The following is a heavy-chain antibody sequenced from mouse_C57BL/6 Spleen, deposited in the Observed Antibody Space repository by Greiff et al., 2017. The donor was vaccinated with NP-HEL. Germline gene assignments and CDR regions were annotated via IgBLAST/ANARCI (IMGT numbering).Heavy chain of an antibody. J-gene: IGHJ3*01. Sequence: QFQLQPSGAVLAKPGASVTLSCKASGYTFTSYWMHWVKQRPGQGLEWIGYINPSSGYTKYNQKFKDKATLTADKSSSTAYMQLSSLTYEDSAVYYCARSNGSSWFAYWGQGTLVTVSA. V-gene: IGHV1-7*01. CDR1: GYTFTSYW. D-gene: IGHD1-1*01. CDR2: INPSSGYT. CDR3: ARSNGSSWFAY.